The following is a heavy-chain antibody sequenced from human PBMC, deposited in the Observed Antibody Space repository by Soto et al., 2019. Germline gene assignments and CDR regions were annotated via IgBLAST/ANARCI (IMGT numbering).Heavy chain of an antibody. J-gene: IGHJ4*02. V-gene: IGHV3-74*01. Sequence: EVQLVESGGGLVQPGGSLRLSCVACGFFFGNYWMHWIRQAPGKGLVWVSRIKSGEVGISYADSVKGRFTISRDNAKNTLYLQMNSLRVEDTAVYYCARGGADILTGPLDYWGQGTLVTVSS. D-gene: IGHD3-9*01. CDR3: ARGGADILTGPLDY. CDR2: IKSGEVGI. CDR1: GFFFGNYW.